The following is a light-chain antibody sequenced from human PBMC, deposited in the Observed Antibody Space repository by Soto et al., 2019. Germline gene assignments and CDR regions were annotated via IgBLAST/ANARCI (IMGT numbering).Light chain of an antibody. CDR2: GAS. Sequence: EIVLTQSPGTLSLSPGERATLSCRASQSVNSSYLAWYQQKPGQAPRLLIDGASIRATGIPDRFRGSGSGADFTLTITSLEPEAFAVYYCQQYGSSPSTFGGGTKVEIK. V-gene: IGKV3-20*01. J-gene: IGKJ4*01. CDR3: QQYGSSPST. CDR1: QSVNSSY.